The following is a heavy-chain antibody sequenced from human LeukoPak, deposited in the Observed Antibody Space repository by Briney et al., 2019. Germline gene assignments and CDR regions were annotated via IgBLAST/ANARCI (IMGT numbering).Heavy chain of an antibody. CDR2: ISWNRCYI. D-gene: IGHD6-19*01. V-gene: IGHV3-9*01. Sequence: GRSLRLSCAASGFTFDNYAMHWVRPAPGKGLEWLSIISWNRCYIGYAESVKGRFTISRDNAKKSLDLQMNSLRAEDTAFYYCAKVRGTYSSGYFFDYGGEGTLVTVSS. CDR3: AKVRGTYSSGYFFDY. J-gene: IGHJ4*02. CDR1: GFTFDNYA.